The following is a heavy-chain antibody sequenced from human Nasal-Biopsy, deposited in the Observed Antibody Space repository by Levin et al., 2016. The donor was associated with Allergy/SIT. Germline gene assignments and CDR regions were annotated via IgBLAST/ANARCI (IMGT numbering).Heavy chain of an antibody. CDR3: ARVSVGGTSSLFLTTYYYYMDI. J-gene: IGHJ6*03. Sequence: GSLRLSCTVSNVSISTNNWWSWVRQAPGKGLEWIGQIYHGGNSKYNPSLKSRVTMSVDNSKNQFSLKLNSVTAADTAVYYCARVSVGGTSSLFLTTYYYYMDIWGKGTTVTVSS. CDR1: NVSISTNNW. D-gene: IGHD6-6*01. V-gene: IGHV4-4*02. CDR2: IYHGGNS.